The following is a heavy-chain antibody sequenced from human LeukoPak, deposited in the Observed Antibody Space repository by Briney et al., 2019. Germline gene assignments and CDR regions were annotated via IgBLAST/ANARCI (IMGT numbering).Heavy chain of an antibody. V-gene: IGHV1-69*15. CDR3: AREVEFRGDYYYMDV. CDR2: IIPIFGTA. Sequence: SVKVSCKASGGTFSSYAMSWVRQALGQGLEWMGRIIPIFGTANYAQKFQGRVTITADESTSTAYMELSSLRSEDTAVYYCAREVEFRGDYYYMDVWGKGTTVTVSS. J-gene: IGHJ6*03. D-gene: IGHD3-10*01. CDR1: GGTFSSYA.